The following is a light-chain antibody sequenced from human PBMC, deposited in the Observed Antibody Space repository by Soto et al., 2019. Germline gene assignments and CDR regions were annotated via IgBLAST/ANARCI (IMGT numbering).Light chain of an antibody. J-gene: IGLJ3*02. CDR2: EVS. CDR3: SSYAGSNNLV. Sequence: HSALTQPHSASGSPGQSVTISCTGTSSDVGGYNYVSWYQQHPGKAPTLMIYEVSKRPSGVPDRFSGSKSGNTASLTVSGLQAEDEADYYCSSYAGSNNLVFGGGTKLTVL. V-gene: IGLV2-8*01. CDR1: SSDVGGYNY.